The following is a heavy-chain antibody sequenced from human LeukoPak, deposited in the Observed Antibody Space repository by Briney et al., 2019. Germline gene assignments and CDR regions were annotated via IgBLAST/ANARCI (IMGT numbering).Heavy chain of an antibody. CDR1: GGSVTSYY. D-gene: IGHD1-26*01. CDR3: SAATYYPSLKSRVAMSIDASKNQFSLKLSSVTAADTAVYYCARDIRVVGATHYLDQ. J-gene: IGHJ4*02. V-gene: IGHV4-59*02. CDR2: MHYSGGA. Sequence: PSETLSLTCTVSGGSVTSYYWSWVRQPPGKGLEWIGYMHYSGGATYYPSLKSRVAMSIDASKNQFSLKLSFVTASGTPLQYRSAATYYPSLKSRVAMSIDASKNQFSLKLSSVTAADTAVYYCARDIRVVGATHYLDQWGQGTPVTVSS.